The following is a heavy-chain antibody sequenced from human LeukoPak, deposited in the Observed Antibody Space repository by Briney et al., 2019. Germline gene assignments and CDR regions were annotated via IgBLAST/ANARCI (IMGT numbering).Heavy chain of an antibody. Sequence: GGSLRLSCAASGSTFSGSAMHWVRQASGKGLEWVGRIRSKANSYATAYGAAVKGRFSISRDDSKNTAYLQMNSLKTEDTAVYYCTRRDYYMDVWGKGTTVTVSS. J-gene: IGHJ6*03. CDR2: IRSKANSYAT. CDR1: GSTFSGSA. V-gene: IGHV3-73*01. CDR3: TRRDYYMDV.